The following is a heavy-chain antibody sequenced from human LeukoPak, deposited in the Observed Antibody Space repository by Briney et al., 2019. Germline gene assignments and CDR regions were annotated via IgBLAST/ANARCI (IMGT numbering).Heavy chain of an antibody. CDR3: ASGSSGYDP. D-gene: IGHD5-12*01. Sequence: NPSETLSLTCTVSGGSISNYYWSWIRQPAGKGLEWIGRIYSSGTTIYNPSLKSRVTMSVDTSKNQFSLKLSSVTAADTAVYFCASGSSGYDPWGQGNLVTVSS. CDR1: GGSISNYY. V-gene: IGHV4-4*07. J-gene: IGHJ5*02. CDR2: IYSSGTT.